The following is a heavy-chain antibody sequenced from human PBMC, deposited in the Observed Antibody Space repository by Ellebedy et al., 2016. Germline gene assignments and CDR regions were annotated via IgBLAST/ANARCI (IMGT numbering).Heavy chain of an antibody. J-gene: IGHJ6*02. CDR2: VSGNGVTT. CDR1: GFTFSGYA. V-gene: IGHV3-23*01. CDR3: AKNLGYSSAGLDV. Sequence: GESLKISCAASGFTFSGYAMSWVRQAPGKGLEWVSVVSGNGVTTYYADSVKGRVTISRDNSKNTLYLQMDSLRADDTAVYYCAKNLGYSSAGLDVWGQGTTVTVSS. D-gene: IGHD6-19*01.